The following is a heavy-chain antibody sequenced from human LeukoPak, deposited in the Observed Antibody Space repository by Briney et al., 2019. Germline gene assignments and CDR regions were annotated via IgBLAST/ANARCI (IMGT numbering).Heavy chain of an antibody. Sequence: GGSLRLSCAASGFTFSSYWSWVRQAPGKGLEWVANTNQDGSEKYYVDSVKGRFTISRDNAKNSLYLQMNSLRAEDTAIYYCARRGSGSAFDVWGQGTMVTVSS. J-gene: IGHJ3*01. D-gene: IGHD6-25*01. CDR1: GFTFSSYW. CDR2: TNQDGSEK. CDR3: ARRGSGSAFDV. V-gene: IGHV3-7*01.